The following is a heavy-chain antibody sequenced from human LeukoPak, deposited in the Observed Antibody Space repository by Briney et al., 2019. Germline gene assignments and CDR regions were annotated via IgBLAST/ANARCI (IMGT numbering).Heavy chain of an antibody. J-gene: IGHJ6*02. Sequence: PGGSLRLSCAASGFTFSSYAMSWVRQAPGKGLEWVSAISGSGGSTYYADSVKGRFTISRDNSKNTLYLQMNKLRAEDTAVNYWAKRAQDIIWFGELSSLYYYGMDVWGQGTTVTVSS. D-gene: IGHD3-10*01. V-gene: IGHV3-23*01. CDR2: ISGSGGST. CDR3: AKRAQDIIWFGELSSLYYYGMDV. CDR1: GFTFSSYA.